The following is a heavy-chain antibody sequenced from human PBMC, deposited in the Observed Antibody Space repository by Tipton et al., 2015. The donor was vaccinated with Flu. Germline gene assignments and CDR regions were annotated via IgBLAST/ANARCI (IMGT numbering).Heavy chain of an antibody. CDR1: GYTLTNYR. D-gene: IGHD4-17*01. CDR3: VKPMTTVTLDS. CDR2: ISPEDSAT. V-gene: IGHV5-51*03. Sequence: QLVQSGAQVKKSGESLKISCQASGYTLTNYRIAWVRQMPGRGREWFGVISPEDSATTYSPSFQGQVTISADKSVNTAYLQWSSLKASDSAMYYCVKPMTTVTLDSRGQGTLVTVSS. J-gene: IGHJ4*02.